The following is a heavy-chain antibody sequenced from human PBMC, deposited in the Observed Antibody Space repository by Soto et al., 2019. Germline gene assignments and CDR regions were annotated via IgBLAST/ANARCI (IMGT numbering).Heavy chain of an antibody. V-gene: IGHV3-23*01. D-gene: IGHD3-10*01. J-gene: IGHJ6*02. CDR2: ISGSGGST. Sequence: PGGSLRLSCAASGFTFSSYAMSWVRQAPGKGLEWVSAISGSGGSTYYADSVKGRFTISRDNSKNTLYLQMNSLRAEDTAVYYCAKDVRITMVRGVPPGSGMHVWGQGTTVTVSS. CDR3: AKDVRITMVRGVPPGSGMHV. CDR1: GFTFSSYA.